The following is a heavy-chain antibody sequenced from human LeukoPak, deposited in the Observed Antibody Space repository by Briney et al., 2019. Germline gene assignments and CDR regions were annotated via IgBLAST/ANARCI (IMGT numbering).Heavy chain of an antibody. CDR2: IKQDGSDT. J-gene: IGHJ4*02. CDR1: GFTISAYC. Sequence: GGSLRLSCAASGFTISAYCMIWVRQAPGKGLEWVATIKQDGSDTFYVDSVKGRFTISTDNAKNSLYLQMNSLRAEDTAVYYCAKGTLEYWGQGTLVSVSS. CDR3: AKGTLEY. V-gene: IGHV3-7*01.